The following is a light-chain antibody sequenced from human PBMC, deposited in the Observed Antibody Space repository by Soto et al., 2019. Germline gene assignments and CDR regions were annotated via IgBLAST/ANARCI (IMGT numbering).Light chain of an antibody. Sequence: DLQMTQSPSTLPASVGDRVNITCRASQSISNWLAWYQQKPGKAPKILIYKASSLESGVPSRFSGSGSGTEFTLTISSLQPDDFATYYCQQYNGYRWTFGQGTKV. V-gene: IGKV1-5*03. CDR3: QQYNGYRWT. CDR2: KAS. J-gene: IGKJ1*01. CDR1: QSISNW.